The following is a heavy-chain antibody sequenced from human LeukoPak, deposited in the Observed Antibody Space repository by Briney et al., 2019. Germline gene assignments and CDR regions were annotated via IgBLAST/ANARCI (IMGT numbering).Heavy chain of an antibody. Sequence: GGSLRFSCAASGFTFSSYAMSWVRQAPGKGLEWVSAIRGSGGSTYYADSVKGRFTISRDNSKNTLYLQMNSLRAEDTAVYYCAKGPSNYYDSSGPSWIGWGQGTLVTVSS. CDR2: IRGSGGST. D-gene: IGHD3-22*01. CDR3: AKGPSNYYDSSGPSWIG. J-gene: IGHJ4*02. CDR1: GFTFSSYA. V-gene: IGHV3-23*01.